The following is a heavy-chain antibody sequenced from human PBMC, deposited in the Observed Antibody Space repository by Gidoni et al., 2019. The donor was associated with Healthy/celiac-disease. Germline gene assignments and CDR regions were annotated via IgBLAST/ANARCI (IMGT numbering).Heavy chain of an antibody. J-gene: IGHJ4*02. V-gene: IGHV2-5*01. Sequence: QITLKESGPTLVKPTQTLTLTCTFSGFSLSTSGVGVGWIRQPPGKALEWLALIYWNDDKRYSPSLKSRLTITKDTSKNQVVLTMTNMDPVDTATYYCAHSPKQYYDSSGFWDYWGQGTLVTVSS. CDR1: GFSLSTSGVG. CDR2: IYWNDDK. D-gene: IGHD3-22*01. CDR3: AHSPKQYYDSSGFWDY.